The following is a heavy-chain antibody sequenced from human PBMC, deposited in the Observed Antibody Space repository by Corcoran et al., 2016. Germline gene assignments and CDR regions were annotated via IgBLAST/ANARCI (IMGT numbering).Heavy chain of an antibody. CDR2: IWFDGSNK. Sequence: QVQLVESGGGVVQPGRSLRLSCAASGFTFSTYGMHWVRQAPGKGLEWVAVIWFDGSNKYYADSVKGRFTISRDNSKNTMYFQMNSLRAEDTAVYYCARATNHDTTDSFYYWGQGTLVTVSS. V-gene: IGHV3-33*01. CDR3: ARATNHDTTDSFYY. D-gene: IGHD1-26*01. J-gene: IGHJ4*02. CDR1: GFTFSTYG.